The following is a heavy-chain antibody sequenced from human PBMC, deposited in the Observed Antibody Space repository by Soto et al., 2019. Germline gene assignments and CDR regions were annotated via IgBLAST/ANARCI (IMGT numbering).Heavy chain of an antibody. D-gene: IGHD6-19*01. J-gene: IGHJ4*02. V-gene: IGHV4-61*08. Sequence: SETLSLTCTVSDDSFRGAEYYWSWIRQPLGKGPEWIGYTYYNGDTKYNPALRSRVTMSEDTSKNQFSLRLSSVTAADTAAYFCARGPAYIDGWRTFDLWGRGILVTVSS. CDR3: ARGPAYIDGWRTFDL. CDR1: DDSFRGAEYY. CDR2: TYYNGDT.